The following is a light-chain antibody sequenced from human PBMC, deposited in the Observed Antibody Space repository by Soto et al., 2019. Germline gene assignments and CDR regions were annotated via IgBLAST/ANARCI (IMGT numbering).Light chain of an antibody. CDR2: DAS. CDR1: QSISSW. J-gene: IGKJ2*01. V-gene: IGKV1-5*01. CDR3: QQYRT. Sequence: DIQMTQSPSTLSASVGDRVTITCRASQSISSWLAWYQQKPGKAPKLLIYDASSLESGVPLRFSGSASGTEFTLTISSLQPDDFATYYCQQYRTFGQGTKLEIK.